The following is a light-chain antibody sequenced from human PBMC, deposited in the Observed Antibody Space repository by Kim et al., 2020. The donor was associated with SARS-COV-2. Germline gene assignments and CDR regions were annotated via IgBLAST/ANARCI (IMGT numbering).Light chain of an antibody. Sequence: LPGERATLSCRAGQGVISNLAWYQQKPGQAPRLRTYGVSTRATAIPARLSGSGSGTEFTLPFSSLQSEDFAFYYCQQYNNWPPFTFGPGTKVDIK. CDR1: QGVISN. V-gene: IGKV3-15*01. CDR2: GVS. J-gene: IGKJ3*01. CDR3: QQYNNWPPFT.